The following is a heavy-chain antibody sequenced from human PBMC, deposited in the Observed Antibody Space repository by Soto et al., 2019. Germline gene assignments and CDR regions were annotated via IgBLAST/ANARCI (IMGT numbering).Heavy chain of an antibody. Sequence: EVQLLESGGGLVQPGGSLRLSCAASGFTFSSYAMSWVRQAPGKGLEWVSAISGSGGSTYYADSVKGRFTISRDNSKNTLYLPMNSLRAEDTAVYYCAKGRTMVRGVIISRPYYYYGMDVWGQGTTVTVSS. CDR1: GFTFSSYA. D-gene: IGHD3-10*01. J-gene: IGHJ6*02. CDR3: AKGRTMVRGVIISRPYYYYGMDV. CDR2: ISGSGGST. V-gene: IGHV3-23*01.